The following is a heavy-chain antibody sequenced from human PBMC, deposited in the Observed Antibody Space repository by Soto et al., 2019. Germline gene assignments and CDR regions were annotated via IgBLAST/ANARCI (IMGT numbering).Heavy chain of an antibody. Sequence: SETLSLTCTVSGDSISSGSCWGWIRQPPGEGPEWIASIYHGGTTFYNPSLKSRISISVDTSKNQFSLRLTSVTAAGTATYYCARVHVMVVAGSTFDYWGRGTLVTVSS. CDR3: ARVHVMVVAGSTFDY. CDR2: IYHGGTT. J-gene: IGHJ4*03. D-gene: IGHD6-19*01. CDR1: GDSISSGSC. V-gene: IGHV4-38-2*02.